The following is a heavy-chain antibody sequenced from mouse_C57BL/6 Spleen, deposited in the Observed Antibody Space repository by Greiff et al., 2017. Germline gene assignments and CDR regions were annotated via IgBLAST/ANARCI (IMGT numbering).Heavy chain of an antibody. CDR2: ISSGSSTI. CDR1: GFTFSDYG. J-gene: IGHJ4*01. D-gene: IGHD1-1*01. CDR3: ARFITTVVADYAMDY. Sequence: EVNVVESGGGLVKPGGSLKLSCAASGFTFSDYGMHWVRQAPEKGLEWVAYISSGSSTIYYADTVKGRFTISRDNAKNTLFLQMTSLRSEDTAMYYCARFITTVVADYAMDYWGQGTSVTVSS. V-gene: IGHV5-17*01.